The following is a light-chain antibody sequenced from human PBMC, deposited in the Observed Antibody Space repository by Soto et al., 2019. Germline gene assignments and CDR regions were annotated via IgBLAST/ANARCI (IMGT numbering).Light chain of an antibody. Sequence: QSALTQPRSVSGSPGQSVTISCTGTSSDVGGYNYVSWYQQHPGKAPKLMIYDVSKRPSGVPDRFSGSKSGNTASLTISGLQAEDEADYYCCSYAGSYTFGWVFGGGTKHTVL. CDR2: DVS. V-gene: IGLV2-11*01. CDR1: SSDVGGYNY. J-gene: IGLJ3*02. CDR3: CSYAGSYTFGWV.